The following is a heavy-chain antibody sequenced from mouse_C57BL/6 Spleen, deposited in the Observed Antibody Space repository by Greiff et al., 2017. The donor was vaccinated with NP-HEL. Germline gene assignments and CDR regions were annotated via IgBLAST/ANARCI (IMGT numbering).Heavy chain of an antibody. D-gene: IGHD3-2*02. Sequence: EVQLQESGGGLVQPGGSLKLSCAASGFTFSDYYMYWVRQTPEKRLEWVAYISNGGGSTYYPDTVKGRFTISRDNAKNTLYLQMSRLKSEDTAMYYCARHGQLRLLAMDYWGQGTSVTVSS. CDR1: GFTFSDYY. CDR3: ARHGQLRLLAMDY. V-gene: IGHV5-12*01. J-gene: IGHJ4*01. CDR2: ISNGGGST.